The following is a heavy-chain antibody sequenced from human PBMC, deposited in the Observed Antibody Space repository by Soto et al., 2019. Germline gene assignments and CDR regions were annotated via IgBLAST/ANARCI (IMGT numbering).Heavy chain of an antibody. D-gene: IGHD3-9*01. V-gene: IGHV3-48*02. Sequence: GGSLRLSCAASGFTFSSYSMNWVRQAPGKGLEWVSYISSSSSTIYYADSVKGRFTISRNNAKNSLYLQMNSLRDEDTAVYYCARDVMDYDILTGSAFDIWGQGTMVTVSS. J-gene: IGHJ3*02. CDR2: ISSSSSTI. CDR1: GFTFSSYS. CDR3: ARDVMDYDILTGSAFDI.